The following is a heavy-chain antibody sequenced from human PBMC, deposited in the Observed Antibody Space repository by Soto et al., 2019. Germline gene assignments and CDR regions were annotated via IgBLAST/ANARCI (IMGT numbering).Heavy chain of an antibody. J-gene: IGHJ4*02. CDR2: ISAYNGNT. D-gene: IGHD2-15*01. V-gene: IGHV1-18*04. Sequence: KVSCKASGYTFTGYGISWVRQAPGQGLEWMGWISAYNGNTNYAQKLQGRVTMTTDTSTSTAYMELRSLRSDDTAVYYCARDGLYCSGGSCYSDYWGQGTLVTVSS. CDR3: ARDGLYCSGGSCYSDY. CDR1: GYTFTGYG.